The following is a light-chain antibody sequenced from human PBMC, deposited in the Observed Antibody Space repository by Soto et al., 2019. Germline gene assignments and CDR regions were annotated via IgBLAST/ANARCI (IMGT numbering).Light chain of an antibody. CDR1: SNDVGGYNY. J-gene: IGLJ2*01. CDR2: EVS. Sequence: QSVLTQPASVPGSPGQSITISCTGTSNDVGGYNYVSWYQQHPGKAPKLMIYEVSNRPSGVSNRFSGSKSGNTASLTISGLQAEDEADYYCVSFTSSSTLVFGGGTKVTVL. CDR3: VSFTSSSTLV. V-gene: IGLV2-14*01.